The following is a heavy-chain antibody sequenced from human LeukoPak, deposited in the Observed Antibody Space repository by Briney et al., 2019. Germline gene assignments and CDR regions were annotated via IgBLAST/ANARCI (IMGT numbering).Heavy chain of an antibody. V-gene: IGHV1-2*02. CDR2: INPNSGGT. D-gene: IGHD1-26*01. CDR3: AREYPRGSPDAFDI. CDR1: GYTFTCYY. J-gene: IGHJ3*02. Sequence: GASVKVSCKASGYTFTCYYMHWVRQAPRQGLEWMGWINPNSGGTNYAQKFQGRVTMTRDTSISTAYMELSRLRSDDTAVYYCAREYPRGSPDAFDIWGQGTMVTVSS.